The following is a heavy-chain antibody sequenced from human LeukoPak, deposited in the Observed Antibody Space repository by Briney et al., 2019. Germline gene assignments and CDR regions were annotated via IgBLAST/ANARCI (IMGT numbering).Heavy chain of an antibody. V-gene: IGHV3-23*01. Sequence: GGSLRLSCAASGFTFSTFAMIWVRQPPGKGLEWVSSIFPSGGEIHYADSVKGRFTISRDNSKNSLYLQMNSLRAEDTAVYYCARDPLYFDWFVFDYWGQGTLVTVSS. D-gene: IGHD3-9*01. CDR2: IFPSGGEI. J-gene: IGHJ4*02. CDR3: ARDPLYFDWFVFDY. CDR1: GFTFSTFA.